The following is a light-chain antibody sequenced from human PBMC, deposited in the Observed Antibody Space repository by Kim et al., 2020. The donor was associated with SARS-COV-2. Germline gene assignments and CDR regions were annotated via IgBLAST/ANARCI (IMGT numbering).Light chain of an antibody. CDR2: LEGSGSY. CDR3: ETWDSNSRV. CDR1: SGHSSNI. Sequence: SSVKLTCTLSSGHSSNIIAWHQQQPGKAPRYLMKLEGSGSYNKGSGVPDRFSGSSSGADRYLTISNLQSEDEADYYCETWDSNSRVFGGGTKLTVL. V-gene: IGLV4-60*03. J-gene: IGLJ3*02.